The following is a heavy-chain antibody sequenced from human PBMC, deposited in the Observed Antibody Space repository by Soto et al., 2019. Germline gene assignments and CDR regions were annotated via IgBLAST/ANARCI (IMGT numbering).Heavy chain of an antibody. V-gene: IGHV3-30*18. CDR2: ISYDGGNK. D-gene: IGHD3-16*01. CDR3: AKVRFGRGILSNTMDV. J-gene: IGHJ6*03. CDR1: GFTFRSSG. Sequence: QVQLVESGGGVVQPGRSLRLSCAASGFTFRSSGMHWVRQAPGKGLEWVAVISYDGGNKYYGDSVRGRFTISRDNSNNTLYLEMKSLRVEDTAVYYCAKVRFGRGILSNTMDVWGKGTTVTVSS.